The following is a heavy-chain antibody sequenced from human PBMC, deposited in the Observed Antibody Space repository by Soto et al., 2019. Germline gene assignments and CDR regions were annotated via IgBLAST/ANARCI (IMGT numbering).Heavy chain of an antibody. CDR2: ISAHNGNT. V-gene: IGHV1-18*01. J-gene: IGHJ4*02. D-gene: IGHD1-1*01. CDR3: ARWRYGDY. Sequence: QVHLVQSGAEVKKPGASVKVSCKGSGYGFTTYGITWVRQAPGQGLEWMAWISAHNGNTDYAQNLQGRVTVTRDTSTITAYMELRSLRSDDTAVYYCARWRYGDYWGQGALVTVSS. CDR1: GYGFTTYG.